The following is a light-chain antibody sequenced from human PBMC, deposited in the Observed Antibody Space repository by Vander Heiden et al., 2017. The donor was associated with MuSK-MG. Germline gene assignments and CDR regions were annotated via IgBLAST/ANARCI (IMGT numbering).Light chain of an antibody. J-gene: IGKJ5*01. CDR3: QQRSNWPPIT. CDR2: EAS. Sequence: ELVLTESPATLSLSPGERATLSCRASQSVSSYLAWNKQKPGQAPRHLIYEASNRATGIPARFSGSGSGTDFTLTISSLEPEDFAVYYCQQRSNWPPITFGQGTRLEIK. V-gene: IGKV3-11*01. CDR1: QSVSSY.